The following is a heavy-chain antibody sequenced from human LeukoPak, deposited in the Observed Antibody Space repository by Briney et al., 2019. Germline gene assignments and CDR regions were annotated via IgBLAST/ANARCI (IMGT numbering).Heavy chain of an antibody. CDR3: ARGDIVVVPAARRDNWFDP. D-gene: IGHD2-2*01. J-gene: IGHJ5*02. V-gene: IGHV4-31*03. Sequence: SETLSLTCTVSGGSISSGGYYWSWIRQHPGKGLEWIGYIYYSGSTYYNPSLKSRVTISVDTSKNQFSLKLSSVTAADTAVYYCARGDIVVVPAARRDNWFDPWGQGTLVTVSS. CDR2: IYYSGST. CDR1: GGSISSGGYY.